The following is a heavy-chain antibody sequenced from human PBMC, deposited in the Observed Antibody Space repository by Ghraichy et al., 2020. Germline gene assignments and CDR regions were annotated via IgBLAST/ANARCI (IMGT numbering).Heavy chain of an antibody. Sequence: SETLSLTCAVYGGSFSGYYWSWIRQPPGKGLEWIGEINHSGSTNYNPSLKSRVTISVDTSKNQFSLKLSSVTAADTAVYYCARMIVVVKDAFDIWGQGTMVTVSS. J-gene: IGHJ3*02. CDR3: ARMIVVVKDAFDI. D-gene: IGHD3-22*01. CDR2: INHSGST. CDR1: GGSFSGYY. V-gene: IGHV4-34*01.